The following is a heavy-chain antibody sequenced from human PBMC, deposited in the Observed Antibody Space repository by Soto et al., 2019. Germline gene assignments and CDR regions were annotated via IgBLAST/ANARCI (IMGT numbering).Heavy chain of an antibody. Sequence: EVRLVESGGGLVKPGGSLSLSCAASGFIFSDYSMNWVRQAPGKGLEWVSSISSSSSYIYYADSVKGRFTMSSDNAKNSLFLEVNSLRAEATAVYYCVRDGKRRGAARAFDYWGQGTLGTVSS. CDR2: ISSSSSYI. CDR1: GFIFSDYS. D-gene: IGHD1-26*01. V-gene: IGHV3-21*01. CDR3: VRDGKRRGAARAFDY. J-gene: IGHJ4*02.